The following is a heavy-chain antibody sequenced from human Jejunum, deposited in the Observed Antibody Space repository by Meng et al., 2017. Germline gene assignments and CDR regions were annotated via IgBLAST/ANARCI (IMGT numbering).Heavy chain of an antibody. CDR2: IYYTGSV. J-gene: IGHJ4*02. CDR1: GDSISCGGHY. V-gene: IGHV4-31*03. CDR3: AREGQLMLGLVNY. D-gene: IGHD2-2*01. Sequence: QVQLQESGPGLATTSQTVSLTCTVSGDSISCGGHYWSWIRQHPGKGLEWIGYIYYTGSVYYNPSLVSRVTLSVDTSNNQFSLRLNSVTAADTAVYYCAREGQLMLGLVNYWGQGTLVTVSS.